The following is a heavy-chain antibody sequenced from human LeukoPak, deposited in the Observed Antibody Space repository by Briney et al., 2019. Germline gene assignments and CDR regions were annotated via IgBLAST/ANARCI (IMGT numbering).Heavy chain of an antibody. V-gene: IGHV3-48*03. CDR2: ITISGHTK. J-gene: IGHJ5*02. Sequence: GGSLRLSCAASGFAFSTYEMSWVRQAPGKGLEWIADITISGHTKNYADSVKGRFTISRDNARSSLYLQMNSLRVEDTGVFYCARGDPHADLWGQGTMVTVSS. CDR1: GFAFSTYE. CDR3: ARGDPHADL.